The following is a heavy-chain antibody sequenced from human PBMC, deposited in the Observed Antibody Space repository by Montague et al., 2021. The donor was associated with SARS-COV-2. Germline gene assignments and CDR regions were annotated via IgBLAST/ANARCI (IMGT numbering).Heavy chain of an antibody. CDR2: ISYSGRT. V-gene: IGHV4-39*01. J-gene: IGHJ6*03. D-gene: IGHD3-10*01. CDR3: ASSYYYGSGTYVYNYYMDA. Sequence: SETLSLTCTVSGGSVSSSPYYWGWIRQPPGRGLEWVGSISYSGRTYFSPSLKSRLTISVDSSENQFSLRLSSVTAAHTAVYYCASSYYYGSGTYVYNYYMDAWGKGTTVTVSS. CDR1: GGSVSSSPYY.